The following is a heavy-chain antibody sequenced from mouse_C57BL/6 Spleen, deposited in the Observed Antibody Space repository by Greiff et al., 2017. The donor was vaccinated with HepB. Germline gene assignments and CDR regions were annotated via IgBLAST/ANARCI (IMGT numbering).Heavy chain of an antibody. CDR1: GYSITSGYD. Sequence: DVQLQESGPGMVKPSQSLSLTCTVTGYSITSGYDWHWIRHFPGNKLEWMGYISYSGSTNYNPSLKSRISITHDTSKNHFFLKLNSVTTEDTATYYCARGTAQATWFAYWGQGTLVTVSA. CDR3: ARGTAQATWFAY. J-gene: IGHJ3*01. D-gene: IGHD3-2*02. CDR2: ISYSGST. V-gene: IGHV3-1*01.